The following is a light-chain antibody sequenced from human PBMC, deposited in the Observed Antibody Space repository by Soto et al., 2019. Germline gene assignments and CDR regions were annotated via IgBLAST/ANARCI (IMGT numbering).Light chain of an antibody. CDR1: NIGSKS. V-gene: IGLV3-21*02. CDR3: QVWDSSSDHVV. Sequence: SYELTQPPSVSVAPGQTARITCGGNNIGSKSVHWYQQKPGQAPVLVVYDDSDRPSGIPERFSGSNSGNTATLTISRVEAGDEAEYYWQVWDSSSDHVVFGGGTRVTVL. J-gene: IGLJ2*01. CDR2: DDS.